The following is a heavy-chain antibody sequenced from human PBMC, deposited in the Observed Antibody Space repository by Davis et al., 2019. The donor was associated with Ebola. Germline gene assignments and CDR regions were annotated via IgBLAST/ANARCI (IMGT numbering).Heavy chain of an antibody. V-gene: IGHV3-33*01. CDR1: GFTFRSYG. CDR3: ARKTGGYCNSHSCTYPDY. D-gene: IGHD2-2*01. Sequence: GESLKISCAASGFTFRSYGMHWVRQAPGKGLEWVAVIGYDGSNEYYADSVRGRFAISRDNSKKTLYLQMNSLRAEDTAVYYCARKTGGYCNSHSCTYPDYWGQGTLVTVSS. CDR2: IGYDGSNE. J-gene: IGHJ4*02.